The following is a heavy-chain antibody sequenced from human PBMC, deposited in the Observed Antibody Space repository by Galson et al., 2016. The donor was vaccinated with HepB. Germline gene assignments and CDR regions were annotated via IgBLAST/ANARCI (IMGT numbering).Heavy chain of an antibody. CDR3: ARFYYGDYGRFDP. J-gene: IGHJ5*02. V-gene: IGHV4-30-4*01. D-gene: IGHD4-17*01. Sequence: TLSLTCTVSAGPISSGDYYWSWIRQPPEKGLERVGYIYYSGISYYMASLKSRATMSVDTSNNQFSLKLTSVTAADTAVYYCARFYYGDYGRFDPWGQGILVTVSS. CDR2: IYYSGIS. CDR1: AGPISSGDYY.